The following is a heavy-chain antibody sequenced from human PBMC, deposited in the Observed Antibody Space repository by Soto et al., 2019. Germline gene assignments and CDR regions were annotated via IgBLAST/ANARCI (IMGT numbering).Heavy chain of an antibody. CDR1: GFTFSSYA. Sequence: EVQLVESGGGLVQPGGSLRLSCAASGFTFSSYAMHWVRQAPGKGLEYVSAISSNGGSTYYANSVKGRFTISRDNSTNTRYLQMGSLRAEDMAVYYCARGGGYYFDYWGQGTLVTVSS. V-gene: IGHV3-64*01. CDR3: ARGGGYYFDY. J-gene: IGHJ4*02. CDR2: ISSNGGST.